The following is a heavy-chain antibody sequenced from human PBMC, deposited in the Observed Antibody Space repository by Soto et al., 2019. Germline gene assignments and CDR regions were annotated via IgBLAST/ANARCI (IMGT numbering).Heavy chain of an antibody. D-gene: IGHD2-15*01. CDR2: VSIGGST. V-gene: IGHV3-23*01. CDR3: AKRRGAGGHFDY. Sequence: GGSLRLSCAASGFTFSSYAMGWVRQGPGKGLEWVAVVSIGGSTHYADSVRGRFTISRDNSKNTLSLQMNSPTAEDTAVYFCAKRRGAGGHFDYWGQGALVTISS. J-gene: IGHJ4*02. CDR1: GFTFSSYA.